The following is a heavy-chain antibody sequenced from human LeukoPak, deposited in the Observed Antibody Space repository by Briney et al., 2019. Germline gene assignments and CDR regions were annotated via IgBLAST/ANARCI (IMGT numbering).Heavy chain of an antibody. D-gene: IGHD3-10*01. V-gene: IGHV2-5*02. Sequence: SGPTLVNPTQTLMQTCTFSGFSFSTSGVAVGWIRQPPGKALEWLALIYWDDDKSYSPYLRSRLTISKDTSKNLVVLTMTIMDPVDTATYYCAHRRGSGSDYWGQGTLVTVSS. CDR1: GFSFSTSGVA. CDR2: IYWDDDK. J-gene: IGHJ4*02. CDR3: AHRRGSGSDY.